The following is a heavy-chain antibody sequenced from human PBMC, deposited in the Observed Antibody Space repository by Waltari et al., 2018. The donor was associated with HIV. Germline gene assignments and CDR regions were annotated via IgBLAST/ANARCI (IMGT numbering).Heavy chain of an antibody. Sequence: QVQLVQSGAEVKKPGSSLKVSCKASGGPFSSYALSWMPHAPGKGLEWMGGIIPIFDTSNYAQKFQGRVTITADESTSTAYMELSSLRSDDTAVYYCARELKQLSPQDYDSPPRGFDIWGRGTMVTVSS. CDR2: IIPIFDTS. V-gene: IGHV1-69*12. J-gene: IGHJ3*02. D-gene: IGHD3-22*01. CDR1: GGPFSSYA. CDR3: ARELKQLSPQDYDSPPRGFDI.